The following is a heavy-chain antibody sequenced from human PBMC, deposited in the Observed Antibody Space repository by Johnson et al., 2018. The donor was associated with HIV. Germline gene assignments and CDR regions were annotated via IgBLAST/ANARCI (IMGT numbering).Heavy chain of an antibody. Sequence: VQLVESGGGLVQPGRSLRLSCAASGFTFDDYAMHWVRQAPGKGLEWVSGIGSAGDTYYPGSVKGRFTISRENAKNSLYLQMNSLTAGDTAVYYCAKEYLRYSGTYAGAFDIWGQGTMVTVSS. V-gene: IGHV3-13*01. J-gene: IGHJ3*02. CDR1: GFTFDDYA. CDR2: IGSAGDT. CDR3: AKEYLRYSGTYAGAFDI. D-gene: IGHD1-26*01.